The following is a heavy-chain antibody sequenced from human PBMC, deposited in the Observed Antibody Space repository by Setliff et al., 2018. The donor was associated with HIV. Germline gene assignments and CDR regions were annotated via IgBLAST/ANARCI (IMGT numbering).Heavy chain of an antibody. CDR1: GGSFSGYY. CDR3: ARVLMYYDFWSGYLEDWFDP. CDR2: INHSGNT. V-gene: IGHV4-34*01. J-gene: IGHJ5*02. Sequence: SETLSLTCAVYGGSFSGYYWSWIRQPPGKGLEWIGEINHSGNTNYNPSLKSRLTISVDTSKNQFSLRLNSVTAADTAVYYCARVLMYYDFWSGYLEDWFDPWGQGTLVTVSS. D-gene: IGHD3-3*01.